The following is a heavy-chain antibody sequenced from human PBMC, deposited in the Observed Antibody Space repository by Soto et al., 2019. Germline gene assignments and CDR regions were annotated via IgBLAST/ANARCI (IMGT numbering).Heavy chain of an antibody. J-gene: IGHJ4*02. Sequence: LTCTVSGGSISSSSYYWGWIRQPPGKGLEWIGSIYYSGSTYYNPSLKSRVTISVDTSKNQFSLKLSSVTAADTAVYYCARHSSSWHSDYWGQGTLVTVSS. CDR2: IYYSGST. D-gene: IGHD6-13*01. CDR3: ARHSSSWHSDY. V-gene: IGHV4-39*01. CDR1: GGSISSSSYY.